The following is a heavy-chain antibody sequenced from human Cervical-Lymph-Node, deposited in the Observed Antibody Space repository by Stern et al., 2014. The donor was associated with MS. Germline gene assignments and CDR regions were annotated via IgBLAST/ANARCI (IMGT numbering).Heavy chain of an antibody. J-gene: IGHJ4*02. CDR2: LYFTGST. D-gene: IGHD6-25*01. Sequence: VQLVESGPGLVKPSGTLSLTCSVSGPSPIRHSLRWFRPSPGQGLQRIGNLYFTGSTNYNPSLPRRVLMSLDTYTNHFSLPEPSVTAADTAVYYCARLAASTSGPFDFWGQGALVTVSS. V-gene: IGHV4-59*11. CDR3: ARLAASTSGPFDF. CDR1: GPSPIRHS.